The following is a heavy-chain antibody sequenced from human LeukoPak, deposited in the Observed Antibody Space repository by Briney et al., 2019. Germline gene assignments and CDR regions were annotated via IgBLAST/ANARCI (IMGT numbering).Heavy chain of an antibody. CDR2: IYYSGST. CDR1: GTAIRNYY. J-gene: IGHJ4*02. D-gene: IGHD3-22*01. Sequence: SETLSLTCTVSGTAIRNYYWTWIRQPPGKALEWIGYIYYSGSTNYNPSLKSRVTISVDTSKNQSSLKLSSVTAADTAMYYCARLYYHNCAYYLYFFDYWGQGTLVTVSS. CDR3: ARLYYHNCAYYLYFFDY. V-gene: IGHV4-59*01.